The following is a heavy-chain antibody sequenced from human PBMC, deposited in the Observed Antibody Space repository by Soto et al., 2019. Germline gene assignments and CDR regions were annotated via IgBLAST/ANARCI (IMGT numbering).Heavy chain of an antibody. CDR3: AREKNYGSGSYYTNWFDP. D-gene: IGHD3-10*01. Sequence: SETLSLTCTVSGGSISSYYWSWIRQPPGKGLEWIGYIYYSGSTNYNPSLKSRVTISVDTSKNQFSLKLSSVTAADTAVYYCAREKNYGSGSYYTNWFDPWGQGTLVTVSS. CDR1: GGSISSYY. CDR2: IYYSGST. V-gene: IGHV4-59*01. J-gene: IGHJ5*02.